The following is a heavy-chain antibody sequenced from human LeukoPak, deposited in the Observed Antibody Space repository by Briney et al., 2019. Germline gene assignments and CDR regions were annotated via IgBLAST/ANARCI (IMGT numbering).Heavy chain of an antibody. V-gene: IGHV1-2*02. J-gene: IGHJ3*02. CDR2: INPNSGGT. Sequence: ASVKVSCKASGYTFTGYYVHWVRQAPGQGLEWMGWINPNSGGTNYAQKFQGRVTMTRDTSISTAYMELSRLRSDDTAVYYCARDYQGIAVAGTSGAFDIWGQGTMVTVSS. CDR1: GYTFTGYY. CDR3: ARDYQGIAVAGTSGAFDI. D-gene: IGHD6-19*01.